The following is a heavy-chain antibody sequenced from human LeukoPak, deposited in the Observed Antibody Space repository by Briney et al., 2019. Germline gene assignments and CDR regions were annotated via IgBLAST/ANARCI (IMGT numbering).Heavy chain of an antibody. Sequence: GASVKVSCKASGYTFTDYYMHWVRQAPGQGFEWMGWINPNDGDTNYAQKFQGRVTMTRDTSISTAHMEVSRLRSYDTAVYYCARANFLYCSSSTCLFDYWGQGTLVTVSS. J-gene: IGHJ4*02. V-gene: IGHV1-2*02. CDR3: ARANFLYCSSSTCLFDY. CDR2: INPNDGDT. D-gene: IGHD2-2*01. CDR1: GYTFTDYY.